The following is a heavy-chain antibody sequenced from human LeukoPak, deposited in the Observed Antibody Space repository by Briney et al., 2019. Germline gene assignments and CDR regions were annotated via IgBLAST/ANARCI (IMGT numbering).Heavy chain of an antibody. V-gene: IGHV4-34*01. CDR2: INHSGST. CDR1: GGSFSGYY. Sequence: SETLSLTCAVYGGSFSGYYWSWIRQPPGKGLEWIGEINHSGSTNYNPSLKSRVTISVDTSKNQFSLKLSSVTAADTAVYYCARQARRPTPYYFDYWGQGTLVTVSS. J-gene: IGHJ4*02. CDR3: ARQARRPTPYYFDY.